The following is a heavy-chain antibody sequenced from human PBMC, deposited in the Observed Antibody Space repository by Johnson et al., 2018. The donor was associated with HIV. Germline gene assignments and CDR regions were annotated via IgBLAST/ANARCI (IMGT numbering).Heavy chain of an antibody. CDR2: ISWNSGSI. D-gene: IGHD6-6*01. V-gene: IGHV3-9*01. Sequence: VQLVESGGGVVQPGGSLRLSCAASGFTFDDYAMHWVRQAPGKGLEWVSGISWNSGSIGYADSVKGRFTISRDNAKNSLYLQMSSLRAEDTALYYCAKDTTFSSSHAFDIWGQGTMVTVSS. CDR3: AKDTTFSSSHAFDI. CDR1: GFTFDDYA. J-gene: IGHJ3*02.